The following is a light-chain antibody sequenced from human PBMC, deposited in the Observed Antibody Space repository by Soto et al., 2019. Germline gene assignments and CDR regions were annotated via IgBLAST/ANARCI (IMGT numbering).Light chain of an antibody. CDR2: GAS. Sequence: EIVLTQSPGTLSLSPGERATLSCRASQSISTSQLAWYQQRPGQAPRLLICGASSRATGIPDRFSGSGSGTDFTLTISRLEPEDFAVYYCQKYGNSPRTFGQGTKVEV. CDR3: QKYGNSPRT. CDR1: QSISTSQ. J-gene: IGKJ1*01. V-gene: IGKV3-20*01.